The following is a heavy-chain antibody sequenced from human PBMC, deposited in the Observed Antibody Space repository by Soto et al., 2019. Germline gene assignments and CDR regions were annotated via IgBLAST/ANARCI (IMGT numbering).Heavy chain of an antibody. D-gene: IGHD6-6*01. Sequence: GGSLRLSCAASGFTFSSYAMSWVHQAPGKGLEWVSAISGSGGSTYYADSVKGRFTISRDNSKNTLYLQMNSLRAEDTAVYYYAKDQGRKYSSSSQYFDYWGQGTLVTVSS. CDR2: ISGSGGST. V-gene: IGHV3-23*01. CDR1: GFTFSSYA. J-gene: IGHJ4*02. CDR3: AKDQGRKYSSSSQYFDY.